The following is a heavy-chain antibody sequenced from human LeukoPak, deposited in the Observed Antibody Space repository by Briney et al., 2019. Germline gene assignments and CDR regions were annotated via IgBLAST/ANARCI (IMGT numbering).Heavy chain of an antibody. CDR3: ARSSSGWTKFDY. CDR1: GFTFSDYY. CDR2: ISGSSSYT. V-gene: IGHV3-11*06. D-gene: IGHD6-19*01. Sequence: GGSLRLSCAASGFTFSDYYMSWIRQAPGKGLEWGSYISGSSSYTNSADSVKGRFTISRDNAKNSLYLQMNSLRAEDTAVYFCARSSSGWTKFDYWGQGALVTVSS. J-gene: IGHJ4*02.